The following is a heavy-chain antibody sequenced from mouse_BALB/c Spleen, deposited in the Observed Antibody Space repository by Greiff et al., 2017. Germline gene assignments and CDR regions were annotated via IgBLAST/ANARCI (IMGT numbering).Heavy chain of an antibody. V-gene: IGHV1-28*01. J-gene: IGHJ3*01. CDR2: IDPFNGGT. D-gene: IGHD2-4*01. CDR3: ARSSDYGWFAY. CDR1: GYSFTSYY. Sequence: EVQLQQSGPELMKPGASVKISCKASGYSFTSYYMHWVKQSHGKSLEWIGYIDPFNGGTSYNQKFKGKATLTVDKSSSTAYMHLSSLTSEDSAVYYCARSSDYGWFAYWGQGTLVTVSA.